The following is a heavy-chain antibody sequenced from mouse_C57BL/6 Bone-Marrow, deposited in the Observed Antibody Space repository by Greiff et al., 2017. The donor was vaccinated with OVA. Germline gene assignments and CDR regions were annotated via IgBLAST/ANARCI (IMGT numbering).Heavy chain of an antibody. Sequence: EVKLQESGGGLVKPGGSLKLSCAASGFTFSSYAMSWVRQTPEKRLEWVATISDGGSYTYYPDNVKGRFTISRDNAKNNLYLQMSHLKSEDTAMYYCARDWVYYSNPWFAYWGQGTLVTVSA. CDR3: ARDWVYYSNPWFAY. CDR1: GFTFSSYA. V-gene: IGHV5-4*01. J-gene: IGHJ3*01. D-gene: IGHD2-5*01. CDR2: ISDGGSYT.